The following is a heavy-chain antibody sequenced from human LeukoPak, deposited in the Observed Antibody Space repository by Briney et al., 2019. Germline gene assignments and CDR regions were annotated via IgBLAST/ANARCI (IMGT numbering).Heavy chain of an antibody. J-gene: IGHJ5*02. D-gene: IGHD6-19*01. V-gene: IGHV3-48*01. CDR2: ISSSSSTI. CDR3: ASEAVAGSFDP. CDR1: GFTFSSYW. Sequence: PGGSLRLSCAASGFTFSSYWMSWVRQAPGKGLEWVSYISSSSSTIYYADSVKGRFTISRDNAKNSLYLQMNSLRAEDTAVYYCASEAVAGSFDPWGQGTLVTVSS.